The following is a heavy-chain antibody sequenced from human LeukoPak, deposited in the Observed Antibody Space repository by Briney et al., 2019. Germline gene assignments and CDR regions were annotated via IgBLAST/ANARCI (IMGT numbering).Heavy chain of an antibody. CDR2: VNLQGST. J-gene: IGHJ4*02. Sequence: KPSGTLSLTCGVSGGSISNTNYCTWVRHPPGKGLEWIGEVNLQGSTNYNPSLKSRVAISVDKSENHISLKLTSVTAADTAVYYCAREGGPYRPLDYSGQGTLVTVAS. CDR3: AREGGPYRPLDY. V-gene: IGHV4-4*02. CDR1: GGSISNTNY.